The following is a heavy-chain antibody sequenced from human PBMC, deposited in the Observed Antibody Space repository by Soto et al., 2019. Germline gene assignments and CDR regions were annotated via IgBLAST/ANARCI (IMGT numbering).Heavy chain of an antibody. D-gene: IGHD2-2*01. CDR1: GFTFSGSA. J-gene: IGHJ6*02. CDR3: TRLIFDIVVVPAAIPNGMDV. V-gene: IGHV3-73*01. Sequence: GGSLRLSCAASGFTFSGSAMHWVRQASGKGLEWVGCIRSKANSYATAYAASVKGRFTISRDDSKNTAYLQMNSLKTEDTAVYYCTRLIFDIVVVPAAIPNGMDVWGQGTTVTVSS. CDR2: IRSKANSYAT.